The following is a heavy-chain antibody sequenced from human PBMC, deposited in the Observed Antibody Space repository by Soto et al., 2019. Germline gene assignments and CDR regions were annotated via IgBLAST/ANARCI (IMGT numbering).Heavy chain of an antibody. CDR1: GFTFSSYG. D-gene: IGHD1-7*01. V-gene: IGHV3-30*18. CDR2: ISYDGSNK. Sequence: GGSLRLSCAASGFTFSSYGMHWVRQAPGKGLEWVAVISYDGSNKYYADSVKGRFTISRDNSKNTLYLQMNSLRAEDTAVYYCAKDLGNWNYPPHYYYYMDVWGKGTTVTVSS. CDR3: AKDLGNWNYPPHYYYYMDV. J-gene: IGHJ6*03.